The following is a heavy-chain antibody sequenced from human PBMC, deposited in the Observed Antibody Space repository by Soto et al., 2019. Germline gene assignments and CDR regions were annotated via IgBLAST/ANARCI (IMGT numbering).Heavy chain of an antibody. V-gene: IGHV3-23*01. D-gene: IGHD5-12*01. CDR2: ISGSGGST. J-gene: IGHJ4*02. CDR1: GFTFSSYA. Sequence: GGSLRLSCAASGFTFSSYAMSWVRQAPGKGLEWVSAISGSGGSTYYADSVKGRFTISRDNSKNSLYLQMNSLTTEDTAFYYCGKDGAVSGYTYLDYWGQGALVTVS. CDR3: GKDGAVSGYTYLDY.